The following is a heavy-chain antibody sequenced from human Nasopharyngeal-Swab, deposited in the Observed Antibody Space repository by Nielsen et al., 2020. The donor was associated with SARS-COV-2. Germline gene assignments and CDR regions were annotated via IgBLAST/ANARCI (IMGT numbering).Heavy chain of an antibody. CDR2: TEIGGTT. CDR3: ARELGGGYCTTTNCPGS. J-gene: IGHJ1*01. V-gene: IGHV3-53*01. D-gene: IGHD2-2*01. Sequence: GSLRLSCAVSGLTVSSTYMSWVRQAPGKGLEWVSVTEIGGTTHYADSVKGRFSISRDSSTNTLYLQMNNVRAEDTAVYYCARELGGGYCTTTNCPGSWGQGTLVTVSS. CDR1: GLTVSSTY.